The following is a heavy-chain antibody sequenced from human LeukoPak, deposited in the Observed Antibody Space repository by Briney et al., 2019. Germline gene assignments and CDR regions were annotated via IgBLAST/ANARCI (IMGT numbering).Heavy chain of an antibody. Sequence: GASVKVSCKASGYTFTGYYMHWVRQAPGQGLEWMGRINPNSGGTNYAQKFQGRVTMTRDTSISTAYMELSRLRSDDTAVYYCARGLGTYYDFWSGLNWFDPWGQGTLVTVSS. CDR2: INPNSGGT. D-gene: IGHD3-3*01. V-gene: IGHV1-2*06. CDR3: ARGLGTYYDFWSGLNWFDP. CDR1: GYTFTGYY. J-gene: IGHJ5*02.